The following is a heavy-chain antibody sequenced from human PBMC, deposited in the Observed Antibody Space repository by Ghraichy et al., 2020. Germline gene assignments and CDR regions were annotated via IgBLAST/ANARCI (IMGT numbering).Heavy chain of an antibody. D-gene: IGHD6-6*01. CDR2: IYNTGST. Sequence: SETLSLTCTVSGASISSGCHFWSWIRQHPWKCLECIGHIYNTGSTYYNPSLKSRVSISVDTSKNQSSLTLSAVTAADTAAFYCARGTSSSAAYSMDLWGKGTTVTVSS. J-gene: IGHJ6*04. CDR1: GASISSGCHF. CDR3: ARGTSSSAAYSMDL. V-gene: IGHV4-31*03.